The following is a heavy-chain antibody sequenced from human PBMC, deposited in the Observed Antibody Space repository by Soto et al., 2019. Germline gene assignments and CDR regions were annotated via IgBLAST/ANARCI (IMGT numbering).Heavy chain of an antibody. Sequence: QVQLVESGGGVVQPGRSLRLSCAASGFTFSSYGMHWVRQAPGKGLEWVAVISYDGSNKYYADSVKGRFTISRDNSKNTLYLQMNSLRAEDTAVYYCAKEVHSSGWYPNYYYYYGMDVWGQGTTVTVSS. CDR2: ISYDGSNK. D-gene: IGHD6-19*01. V-gene: IGHV3-30*18. CDR1: GFTFSSYG. J-gene: IGHJ6*02. CDR3: AKEVHSSGWYPNYYYYYGMDV.